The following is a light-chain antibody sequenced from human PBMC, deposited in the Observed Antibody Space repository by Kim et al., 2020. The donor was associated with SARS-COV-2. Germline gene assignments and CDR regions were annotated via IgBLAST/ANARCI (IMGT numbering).Light chain of an antibody. CDR1: QSLNTN. CDR2: GAS. Sequence: VSPGERATLSCRANQSLNTNLAWYQQKPGQAPRLLMYGASSRTTGIQARFTGSGSGTEFTLTISSLQSEDSAVYYCQQYNDWPLAFGGGTKVDIK. V-gene: IGKV3-15*01. J-gene: IGKJ4*01. CDR3: QQYNDWPLA.